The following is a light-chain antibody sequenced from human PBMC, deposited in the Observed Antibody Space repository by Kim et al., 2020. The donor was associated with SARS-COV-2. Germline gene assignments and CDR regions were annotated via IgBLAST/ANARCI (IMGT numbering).Light chain of an antibody. CDR3: KQYYTYPPT. CDR2: AAS. V-gene: IGKV1-8*01. J-gene: IGKJ5*01. CDR1: QGISSY. Sequence: AIRITQSPSSLSASTGDRVTITCRASQGISSYLAWYQQKPGKAPKLLIYAASTLQSGVPSRFSGSGSGTDFTLTISCLQSEDFATYYCKQYYTYPPTVGQGTRLEIK.